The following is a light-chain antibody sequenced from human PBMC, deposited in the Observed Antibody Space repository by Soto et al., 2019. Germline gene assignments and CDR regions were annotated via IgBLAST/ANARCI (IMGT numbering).Light chain of an antibody. J-gene: IGKJ1*01. Sequence: VLTQSPGTLSLSPGERATLSCRASQNIRGNELAWYQQKPGQAPRLLIYRGSSRATDIPDRFSGRGSRTDFTLTISRLEPEDFAVYYCQDYGTSAPWTFGQGTKVEIK. CDR3: QDYGTSAPWT. CDR1: QNIRGNE. CDR2: RGS. V-gene: IGKV3-20*01.